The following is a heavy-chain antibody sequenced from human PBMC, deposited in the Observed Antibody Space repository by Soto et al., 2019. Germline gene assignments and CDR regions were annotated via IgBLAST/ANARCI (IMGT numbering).Heavy chain of an antibody. CDR1: GGSFSGYY. V-gene: IGHV4-34*01. J-gene: IGHJ4*02. CDR2: INHSGST. Sequence: PSETLSLTCAVYGGSFSGYYWSWIRQPPGKGLEWIGEINHSGSTNYNPSLKSRVTISVDTSKNQFSLKLSSVTAADTAVYYCARGIYFDYWGQGTLVT. CDR3: ARGIYFDY.